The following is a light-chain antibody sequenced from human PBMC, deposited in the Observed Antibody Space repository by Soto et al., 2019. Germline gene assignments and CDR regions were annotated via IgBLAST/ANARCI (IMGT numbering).Light chain of an antibody. Sequence: DIQMTQSPSSLSASVGDRVTITCRASQSISNWLNWYQQKPGEAPKLLIYTASSLQSGVPSRFSGSESGTDFTLTISSLQPEDFATYYCQQCYSTPWTFGQGTKVEIK. CDR1: QSISNW. CDR3: QQCYSTPWT. CDR2: TAS. J-gene: IGKJ1*01. V-gene: IGKV1-39*01.